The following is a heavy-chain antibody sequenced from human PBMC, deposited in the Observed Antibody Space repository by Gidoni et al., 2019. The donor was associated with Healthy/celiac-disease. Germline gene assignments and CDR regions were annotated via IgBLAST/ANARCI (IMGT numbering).Heavy chain of an antibody. CDR2: MNPNSGNT. D-gene: IGHD6-19*01. Sequence: ASGYTFTSYEINWVRQATGQGLEWMGWMNPNSGNTGYAQKFQGRVTMTRNTSISTAYRELSSLRSEDTAVYYCATSRYSSGWYWLHFDLWGRGTLVTVSS. CDR1: GYTFTSYE. CDR3: ATSRYSSGWYWLHFDL. J-gene: IGHJ2*01. V-gene: IGHV1-8*01.